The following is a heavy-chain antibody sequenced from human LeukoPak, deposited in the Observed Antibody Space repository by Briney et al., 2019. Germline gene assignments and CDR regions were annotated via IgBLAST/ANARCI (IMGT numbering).Heavy chain of an antibody. J-gene: IGHJ4*02. CDR1: GFTFSSYW. V-gene: IGHV3-7*05. Sequence: GGSLRLSCAASGFTFSSYWMSWVRQAPGKGLEWVANIKQDGSEKYYVDSVKGRFTISRDNAKNSLYLQMNSLRAEDTAVYYCTRDLTGTAWSENDYWGQGTLVTISS. CDR3: TRDLTGTAWSENDY. CDR2: IKQDGSEK. D-gene: IGHD2-8*02.